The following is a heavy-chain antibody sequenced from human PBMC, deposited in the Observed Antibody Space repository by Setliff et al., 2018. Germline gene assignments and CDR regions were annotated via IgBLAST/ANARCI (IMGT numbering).Heavy chain of an antibody. V-gene: IGHV3-21*04. CDR3: ARVVDMGWFDP. CDR1: GFSFSSYI. J-gene: IGHJ5*02. CDR2: ISRSSNYI. Sequence: GGSLRLSCAASGFSFSSYIINWVRQAPGKGLEWVSSISRSSNYISYADSVKGRFTISRDNAKNSLYLQMNSLSAEDTAVYYCARVVDMGWFDPWGQGTLVTVSS.